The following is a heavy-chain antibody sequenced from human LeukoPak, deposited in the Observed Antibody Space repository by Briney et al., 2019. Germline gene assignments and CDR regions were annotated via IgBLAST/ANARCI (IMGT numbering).Heavy chain of an antibody. J-gene: IGHJ4*02. Sequence: GGSLRLSCAASGFTFSDYYMSWIRQAPGKGLEWVSAISGSGGSTYYADSVKGRFTISRDNSKNTLYLQMNSLRAEDTAVYYCAKKGRYCSSTSCLHLDYWGQGTLVTVSS. CDR1: GFTFSDYY. CDR2: ISGSGGST. CDR3: AKKGRYCSSTSCLHLDY. V-gene: IGHV3-23*01. D-gene: IGHD2-2*01.